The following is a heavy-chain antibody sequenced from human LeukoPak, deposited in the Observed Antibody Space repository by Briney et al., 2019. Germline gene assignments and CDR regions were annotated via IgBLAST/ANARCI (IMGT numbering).Heavy chain of an antibody. D-gene: IGHD6-19*01. Sequence: PGGSLRLSCAASGFTFSSYGMSWFRQAPGRGLEWISGISSSGESTDSADSVRGRFTISRDNSKKNLYLHMNNLRAEDTAVYYCAKDHLPGIVVADRDYWGQGTLVTVAS. CDR1: GFTFSSYG. V-gene: IGHV3-23*01. CDR2: ISSSGEST. J-gene: IGHJ4*02. CDR3: AKDHLPGIVVADRDY.